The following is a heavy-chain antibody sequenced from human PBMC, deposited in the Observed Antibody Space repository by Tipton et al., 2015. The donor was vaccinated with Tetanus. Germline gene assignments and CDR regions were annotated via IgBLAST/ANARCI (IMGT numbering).Heavy chain of an antibody. V-gene: IGHV4-4*07. CDR3: ARDAASGAIYNYYGMDV. CDR1: GGSISSYY. Sequence: LRLSCTVSGGSISSYYWSWIRQPAGKGLEWIGRIYTSGSTNYNPSLKSRVTMSVDTSKNQFSLKLSSVTAADTAVYYCARDAASGAIYNYYGMDVWGQGTTVTVSS. D-gene: IGHD1-26*01. J-gene: IGHJ6*02. CDR2: IYTSGST.